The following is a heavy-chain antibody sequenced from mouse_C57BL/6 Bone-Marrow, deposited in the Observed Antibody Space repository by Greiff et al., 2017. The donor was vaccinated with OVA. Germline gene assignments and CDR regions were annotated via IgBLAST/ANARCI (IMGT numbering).Heavy chain of an antibody. V-gene: IGHV5-6*02. D-gene: IGHD4-1*01. CDR3: ARQNWDPFAY. J-gene: IGHJ3*01. CDR1: GFTFSSYG. CDR2: ISSGGSYT. Sequence: DVMLVESGGDLVKPGGSLKLSCAASGFTFSSYGMSWVRQTPDKRLEWVATISSGGSYTYYPDSVKGRFTISRDNAKNTLYLQMSSLKSEDTAMYYCARQNWDPFAYWGQGTLVTVSA.